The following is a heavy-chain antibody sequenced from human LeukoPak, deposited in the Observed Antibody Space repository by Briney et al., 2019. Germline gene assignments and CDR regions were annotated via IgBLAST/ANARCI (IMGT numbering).Heavy chain of an antibody. CDR3: AKITPGDYARERFNWFDP. CDR1: GGSISSINHY. CDR2: MFYSGSS. Sequence: PSETLSLTCIVSGGSISSINHYWGWIRQPPGKGLEWIGSMFYSGSSYYNSSLMSRVTISVDTSKNQFSLKLSSVTAADTAVYYCAKITPGDYARERFNWFDPWGQGTLVTVSS. J-gene: IGHJ5*02. V-gene: IGHV4-39*07. D-gene: IGHD4-17*01.